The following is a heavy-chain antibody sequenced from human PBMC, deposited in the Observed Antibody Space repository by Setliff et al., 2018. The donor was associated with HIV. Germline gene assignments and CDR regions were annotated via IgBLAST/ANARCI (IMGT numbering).Heavy chain of an antibody. Sequence: PSETLSLTCAVSGYSISSGYYWGWIRQPPGKGLEWIGSIYHSGSTYYNPSLKSRVTISVGTSKNQFSLKLSSVTAADTAVYYCGRCMSVAVPEYWGQGTLVTVSS. J-gene: IGHJ4*02. CDR3: GRCMSVAVPEY. CDR2: IYHSGST. V-gene: IGHV4-38-2*01. CDR1: GYSISSGYY. D-gene: IGHD2-21*01.